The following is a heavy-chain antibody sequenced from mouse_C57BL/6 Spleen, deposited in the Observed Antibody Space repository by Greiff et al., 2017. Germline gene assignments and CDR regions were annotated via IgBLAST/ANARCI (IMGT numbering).Heavy chain of an antibody. Sequence: VQLQQPGAELVRPGSSVKLSCKASGYTFTSYWMDWVKQRPGQGLEWIGNIYPSDSETHYNQKFKDKATLTVDKSSSTAYMQLSSLTSEDSAVYYCATSLLGAMDYWGQGTSVTVSS. CDR2: IYPSDSET. CDR3: ATSLLGAMDY. CDR1: GYTFTSYW. J-gene: IGHJ4*01. V-gene: IGHV1-61*01. D-gene: IGHD1-2*01.